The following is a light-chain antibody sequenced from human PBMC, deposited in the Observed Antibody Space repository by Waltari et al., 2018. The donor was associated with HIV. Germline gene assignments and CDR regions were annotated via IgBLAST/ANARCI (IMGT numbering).Light chain of an antibody. CDR2: VNH. Sequence: QSVSTQPPAVYAAPGQKVAIASSGTTSNIGNNFLCWYQKPQGTAPKLLIFVNHKRPSGVSDRFSASKSVTSATLAITGLHTGDEAEYYCGTWDTSLNAGVFGGGTKVSVL. CDR1: TSNIGNNF. V-gene: IGLV1-51*01. CDR3: GTWDTSLNAGV. J-gene: IGLJ2*01.